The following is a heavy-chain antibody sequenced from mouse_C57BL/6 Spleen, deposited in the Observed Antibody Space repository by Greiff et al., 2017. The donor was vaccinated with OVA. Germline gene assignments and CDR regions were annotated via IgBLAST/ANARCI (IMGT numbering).Heavy chain of an antibody. J-gene: IGHJ4*01. V-gene: IGHV3-6*01. CDR2: ISYDGSN. CDR3: ATRGASDGYDAYAMDY. D-gene: IGHD2-2*01. CDR1: GYSITSGYY. Sequence: ESGPGLVKPSQSLSLTCSVTGYSITSGYYWNWIRQFPGNKLEWMGYISYDGSNNYNPSLKNRISITRDTSKHQFFLKLNTVTTEDTATYYGATRGASDGYDAYAMDYWGQGTSVTVSS.